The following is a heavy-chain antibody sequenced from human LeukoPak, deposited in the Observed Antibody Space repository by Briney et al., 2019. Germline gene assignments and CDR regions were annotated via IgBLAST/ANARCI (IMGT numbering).Heavy chain of an antibody. CDR1: GFSLGDYW. V-gene: IGHV3-7*01. CDR3: ARGGGWDQLLCHY. Sequence: GGSLRLSCAASGFSLGDYWMNWVRQAPGKGLEWLATIKQDGSETHYLDSVKGRLSISRDNAKNSLYLQINSLRAEDTAVYYCARGGGWDQLLCHYWGQGTLVTVSS. D-gene: IGHD2-2*01. J-gene: IGHJ4*02. CDR2: IKQDGSET.